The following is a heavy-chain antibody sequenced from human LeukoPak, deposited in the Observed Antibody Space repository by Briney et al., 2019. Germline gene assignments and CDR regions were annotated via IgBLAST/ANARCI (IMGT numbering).Heavy chain of an antibody. Sequence: SETLSLTCTVSGGSISSSSYYWGWIRQPPGKGLEWIGSIYYSGTTNYNPYNPSLKSRVTISVDTSKNQFSLELSSVTAADTAVYYCARGDYYYYMDVWGTGTTVTVSS. CDR2: IYYSGTT. J-gene: IGHJ6*03. CDR3: ARGDYYYYMDV. CDR1: GGSISSSSYY. V-gene: IGHV4-39*07.